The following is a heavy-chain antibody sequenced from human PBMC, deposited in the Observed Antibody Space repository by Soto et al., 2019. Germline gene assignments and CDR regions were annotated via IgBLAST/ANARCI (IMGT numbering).Heavy chain of an antibody. D-gene: IGHD3-16*02. CDR3: ARHSNDYIWGSYRQFDY. CDR1: GGSIISSSYY. Sequence: SETLSLTCTVSGGSIISSSYYWGLIRQPPGKGLGWIGSIYYSGSTYYNPSLKSRVTISVDTSKNQFSLKLSSVTAADTAVYYCARHSNDYIWGSYRQFDYWGQGTLVTVSS. CDR2: IYYSGST. V-gene: IGHV4-39*01. J-gene: IGHJ4*02.